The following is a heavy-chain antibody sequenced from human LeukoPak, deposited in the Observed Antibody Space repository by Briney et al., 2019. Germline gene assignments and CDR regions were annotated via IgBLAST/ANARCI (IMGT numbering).Heavy chain of an antibody. J-gene: IGHJ6*03. CDR1: GGFISSYY. Sequence: SETLSLTCTVSGGFISSYYWSWIRQPPGKGLEWIGYIYYSGSTNYNPSLKSRVTISVDTSKNQFSLKLSSVTAADTAVYYCARAYYYYYYMDVWGKGTTVTVSS. CDR2: IYYSGST. V-gene: IGHV4-59*01. CDR3: ARAYYYYYYMDV.